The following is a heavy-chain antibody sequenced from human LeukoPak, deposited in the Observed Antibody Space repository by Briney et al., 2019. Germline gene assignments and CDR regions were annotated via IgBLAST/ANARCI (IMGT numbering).Heavy chain of an antibody. CDR2: ISAYNGNT. J-gene: IGHJ4*02. CDR1: GYTFTSYG. V-gene: IGHV1-18*01. Sequence: GASVKVSCKASGYTFTSYGISWVRQAPGQGLEWMGWISAYNGNTNYAQKLQGRVTMTTDTSTSTAYMELRGLRSDDTAVYYCARDPFDLSGWYGASDFDYWGQGTLVTVSS. D-gene: IGHD6-19*01. CDR3: ARDPFDLSGWYGASDFDY.